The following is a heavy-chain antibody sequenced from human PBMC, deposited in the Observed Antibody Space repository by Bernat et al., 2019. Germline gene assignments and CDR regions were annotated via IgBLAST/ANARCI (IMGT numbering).Heavy chain of an antibody. V-gene: IGHV4-61*01. CDR1: GDSVNSGSCY. CDR2: VSYRGST. CDR3: ARDNGIVGAAWYFDL. J-gene: IGHJ2*01. Sequence: QVQLQESGSGLVKPSETLSLTCTVSGDSVNSGSCYWSWIRQPPGKGLEWIGYVSYRGSTNYNPSLKNRVTISADTSKNQFSLKLSSVTAADTAVYYCARDNGIVGAAWYFDLWGRGTLVSVSS. D-gene: IGHD1-26*01.